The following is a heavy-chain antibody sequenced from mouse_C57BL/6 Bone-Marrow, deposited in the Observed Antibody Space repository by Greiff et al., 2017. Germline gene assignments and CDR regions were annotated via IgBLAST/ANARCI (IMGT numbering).Heavy chain of an antibody. CDR2: IYPSDSET. Sequence: QVQLQQPGAELVRPGSSVKLSCKASGYTFTSYWMDWVKQRPGQGLEWIGNIYPSDSETHYNQKFKDKATLTVDKSSSTAYMQLSSLTSEDSAVYYCARRDVRGDYYAMDYWGQGTSVTVSS. CDR1: GYTFTSYW. V-gene: IGHV1-61*01. CDR3: ARRDVRGDYYAMDY. J-gene: IGHJ4*01.